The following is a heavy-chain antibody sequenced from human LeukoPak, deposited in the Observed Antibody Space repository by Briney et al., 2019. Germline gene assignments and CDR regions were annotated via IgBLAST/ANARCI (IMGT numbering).Heavy chain of an antibody. D-gene: IGHD6-25*01. CDR3: ARAIAAAWFDY. CDR2: INPNNGGT. CDR1: GYTFTDYY. V-gene: IGHV1-2*02. Sequence: ASVKVSFKASGYTFTDYYLYWVRQAPGQGLEWMGWINPNNGGTNYAQKFQGRVTMTRDTSINTAYMELSRLRSDDTAVYYCARAIAAAWFDYWGQGTLVTVSS. J-gene: IGHJ5*01.